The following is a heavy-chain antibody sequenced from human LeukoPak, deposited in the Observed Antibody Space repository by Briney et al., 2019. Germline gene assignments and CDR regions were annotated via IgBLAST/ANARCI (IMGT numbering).Heavy chain of an antibody. Sequence: KPSEPLSLPCAVPGASLRGSYWSWIRQPPGKGLQWIGQIDHSGSTHSIPSLKSRVTISLDTSQSQVSLKVNSVTAADTAVYFCARGGNGWYFDLWGRGTLVTVSS. CDR3: ARGGNGWYFDL. CDR2: IDHSGST. J-gene: IGHJ2*01. D-gene: IGHD1-14*01. V-gene: IGHV4-34*01. CDR1: GASLRGSY.